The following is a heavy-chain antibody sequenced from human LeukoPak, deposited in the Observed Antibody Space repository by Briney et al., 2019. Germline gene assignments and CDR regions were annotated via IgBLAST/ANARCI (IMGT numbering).Heavy chain of an antibody. J-gene: IGHJ6*02. CDR2: IYYSGST. Sequence: PSETLSLTCTVSGGSISSYYWSWIRQPPGKGLEWVGYIYYSGSTNYNPSLKSRVTISVDTSKNQFSLKLSSVTAADTAVYYCARDNWNYGSSMDVWGQGTTVTVSS. CDR1: GGSISSYY. CDR3: ARDNWNYGSSMDV. D-gene: IGHD1-7*01. V-gene: IGHV4-59*01.